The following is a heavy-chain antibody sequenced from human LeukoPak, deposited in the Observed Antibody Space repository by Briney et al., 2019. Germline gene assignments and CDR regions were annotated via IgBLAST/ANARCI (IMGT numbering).Heavy chain of an antibody. D-gene: IGHD5-24*01. V-gene: IGHV4-30-2*01. CDR3: ARMGRKERFLDY. J-gene: IGHJ4*02. CDR1: GGSISSGGYS. Sequence: SETLSLTCTVSGGSISSGGYSWSWIRQPPGKGLEWIGYIYHSGSTYYNPSLKSRVTISVDRSKNQFSLKLSSVTAADTAVYYCARMGRKERFLDYWGQGTLVTVSS. CDR2: IYHSGST.